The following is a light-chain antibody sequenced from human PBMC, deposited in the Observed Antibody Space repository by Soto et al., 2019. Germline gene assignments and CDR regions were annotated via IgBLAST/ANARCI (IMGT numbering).Light chain of an antibody. CDR2: VAS. V-gene: IGKV3-20*01. CDR1: RSISSRY. CDR3: QQYGSPPYT. Sequence: EGVWTQSPGTLFLSPGERATLSCRASRSISSRYLAWYQQKHGQAPRLRIYVASSSATGIPDRFSGSGSGSDFTLTISRREPEDFAVYYCQQYGSPPYTFGQGNKLEL. J-gene: IGKJ2*01.